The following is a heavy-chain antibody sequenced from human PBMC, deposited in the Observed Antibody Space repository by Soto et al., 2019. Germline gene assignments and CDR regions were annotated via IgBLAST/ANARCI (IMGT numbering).Heavy chain of an antibody. CDR3: ARERGVLWFGELQNWFDP. J-gene: IGHJ5*02. CDR1: GGSISSGGYY. Sequence: QVQLQESGPGLVKPSQTLSLTCTVSGGSISSGGYYWSWIRQHPGKGLEWIGYIYYSGSTYYNPSLESRVTISVDTSKNQFSLKLSSVTAADTAVYYCARERGVLWFGELQNWFDPWGQGTLVTVSS. CDR2: IYYSGST. D-gene: IGHD3-10*01. V-gene: IGHV4-31*03.